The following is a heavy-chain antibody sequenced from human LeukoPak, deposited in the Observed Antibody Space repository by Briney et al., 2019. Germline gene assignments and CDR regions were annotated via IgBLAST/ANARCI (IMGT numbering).Heavy chain of an antibody. CDR2: ISSSSSYI. CDR3: ARRGESTTYGDYRFDY. Sequence: GGSLRLSCAASGFTFSSYSMNWVRQAPGKGLEWVSSISSSSSYIYYADSVKGRFTISRDNAKNSLYLQMNSLRAEDTAVYYCARRGESTTYGDYRFDYWGQGTLVTVSS. D-gene: IGHD4-17*01. V-gene: IGHV3-21*01. J-gene: IGHJ4*02. CDR1: GFTFSSYS.